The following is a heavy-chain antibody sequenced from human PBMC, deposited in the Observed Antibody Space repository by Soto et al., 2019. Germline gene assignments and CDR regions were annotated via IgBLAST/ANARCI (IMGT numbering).Heavy chain of an antibody. CDR1: GLTFSRHA. J-gene: IGHJ4*01. CDR2: ISGSGGDT. D-gene: IGHD1-26*01. V-gene: IGHV3-23*01. Sequence: EVQLLESGGGLVQPGGSLRLSCAASGLTFSRHAMNWVRQAPGKGLEWVSVISGSGGDTYYADSVKGRFTISRDNSKNTVYLEMKSLRAADTAIYYCSKDPPIVGATGGYYFDYWGHGTLVTVSS. CDR3: SKDPPIVGATGGYYFDY.